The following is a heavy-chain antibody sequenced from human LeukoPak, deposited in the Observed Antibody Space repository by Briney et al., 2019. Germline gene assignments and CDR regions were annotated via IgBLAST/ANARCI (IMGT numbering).Heavy chain of an antibody. D-gene: IGHD1-26*01. CDR3: ARHGPPYSGSYYHYFDY. CDR1: GASISSYY. V-gene: IGHV4-59*08. Sequence: SETLSLTCTVSGASISSYYWSWIRQPPGKGLEWIGYIYDSGGTNYNPSLKSRVTISVDRSKNQFSLKLSSVTAADTAVYYCARHGPPYSGSYYHYFDYWGQGTLVTVSS. CDR2: IYDSGGT. J-gene: IGHJ4*02.